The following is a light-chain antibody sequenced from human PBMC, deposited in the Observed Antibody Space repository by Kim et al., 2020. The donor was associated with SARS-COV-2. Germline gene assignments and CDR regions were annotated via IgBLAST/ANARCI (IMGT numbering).Light chain of an antibody. CDR2: EDD. J-gene: IGLJ2*01. Sequence: GKTVTISCTRSRGSIDDNCVAWYEQRPGCVRTAVIYEDDHRPSGVSDRFSGSIDYASHSASLTIAGLRTEDEADYYCQSYNRDNVLFGGGTQLTVL. V-gene: IGLV6-57*03. CDR1: RGSIDDNC. CDR3: QSYNRDNVL.